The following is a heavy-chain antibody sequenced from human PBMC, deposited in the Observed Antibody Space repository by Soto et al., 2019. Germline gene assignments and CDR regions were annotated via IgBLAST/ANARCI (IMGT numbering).Heavy chain of an antibody. CDR3: AREVQWPRRHYGMDV. V-gene: IGHV3-33*01. J-gene: IGHJ6*02. CDR2: IWYDGSNK. D-gene: IGHD6-19*01. Sequence: QVQLVESGGGVVQPGRSLRLSCAASGFTFSSYGMHWVRQAPGKGLEWVAVIWYDGSNKYYADSVKGRFTISRDNSKNTLYLQMNSLRAEDTAVYYCAREVQWPRRHYGMDVWGQGTTVTVSS. CDR1: GFTFSSYG.